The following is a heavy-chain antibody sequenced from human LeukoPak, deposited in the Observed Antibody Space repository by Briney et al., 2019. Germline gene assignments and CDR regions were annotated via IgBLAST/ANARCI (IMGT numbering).Heavy chain of an antibody. V-gene: IGHV4-59*01. Sequence: SETLSLTCTVSGGSIRSYYWNWIRQTPGKGLEWIGYIYYSGNTNYNPSLKSRVSISVDTSKNQFSLKLSSVTAADTAVYYCAGDTVGLDSWGQGTLVTVSS. J-gene: IGHJ4*02. CDR2: IYYSGNT. D-gene: IGHD4-23*01. CDR3: AGDTVGLDS. CDR1: GGSIRSYY.